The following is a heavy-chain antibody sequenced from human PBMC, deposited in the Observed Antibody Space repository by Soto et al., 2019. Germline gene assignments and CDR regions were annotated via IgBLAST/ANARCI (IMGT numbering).Heavy chain of an antibody. CDR1: NAEIVRGDCN. CDR2: TYHSGST. D-gene: IGHD3-10*01. J-gene: IGHJ6*02. V-gene: IGHV4-30-4*01. Sequence: PRSHARTGSNAEIVRGDCNWSWVRQPPGKVLERIGSTYHSGSTYYNPSLKSRVTISVDTSKNQFSLKLSSVTAADTAVYYCARDKVRTRGSGSHPGGWYYGMDVWGQGTTVT. CDR3: ARDKVRTRGSGSHPGGWYYGMDV.